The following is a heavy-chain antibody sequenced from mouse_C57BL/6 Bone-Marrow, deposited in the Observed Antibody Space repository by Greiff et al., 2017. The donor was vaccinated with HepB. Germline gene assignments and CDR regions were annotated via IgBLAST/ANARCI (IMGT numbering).Heavy chain of an antibody. CDR3: AREQVVARGFAY. J-gene: IGHJ3*01. V-gene: IGHV1-59*01. CDR1: GYTFTSYW. Sequence: QVQLQQPGAELVRPGTSVKLSCKASGYTFTSYWMHWVKQRPGQGLEWIGVIDPSDSYTNYNQKFKGKATLTVDTSSSTAYMQLSSLTSEDSAVYYCAREQVVARGFAYWGQGTLVTVSA. CDR2: IDPSDSYT. D-gene: IGHD1-1*01.